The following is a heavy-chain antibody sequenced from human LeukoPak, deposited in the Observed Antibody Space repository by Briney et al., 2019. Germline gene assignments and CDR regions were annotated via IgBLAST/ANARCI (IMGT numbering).Heavy chain of an antibody. J-gene: IGHJ6*02. V-gene: IGHV4-59*01. CDR2: IYYSGST. CDR3: AREFGGGMDV. CDR1: GGSISSYY. Sequence: SETLSLTCTVYGGSISSYYWSWVRQPPGKGLEWIGYIYYSGSTNYNPSLKSRVTISVDTSKNQFSLKISSVTAADTAVDYCAREFGGGMDVWGQGTTVTVSS. D-gene: IGHD3-10*01.